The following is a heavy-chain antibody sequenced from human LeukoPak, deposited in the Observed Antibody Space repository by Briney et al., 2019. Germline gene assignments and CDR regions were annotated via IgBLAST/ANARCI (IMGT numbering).Heavy chain of an antibody. CDR2: ISGNGGST. D-gene: IGHD4-17*01. Sequence: GGSLRLSCAASGFTFSTYAMNWVRQAPGKGLEWVSTISGNGGSTYYADSVKGRFTISRDNSKNTLYLQMNSLKAEDTAVYYCAKSRRLYGDFIDYWGQGTLVTVSS. J-gene: IGHJ4*02. V-gene: IGHV3-23*01. CDR1: GFTFSTYA. CDR3: AKSRRLYGDFIDY.